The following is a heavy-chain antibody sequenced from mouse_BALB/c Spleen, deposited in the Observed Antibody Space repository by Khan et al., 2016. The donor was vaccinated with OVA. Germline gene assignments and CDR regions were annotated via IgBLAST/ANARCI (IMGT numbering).Heavy chain of an antibody. Sequence: QVQLKQSGPGLVAPSQTLSISCTVSGFSISNYGVHWVRQPPGKGLEWLGVIWAGGSTNHNSALMSRLSITKDNSKKQVFLKMNSLQPDDTAIYYCARAFYNGAWFAYWGQGTLVTVSA. CDR1: GFSISNYG. CDR3: ARAFYNGAWFAY. V-gene: IGHV2-9*02. J-gene: IGHJ3*01. CDR2: IWAGGST. D-gene: IGHD1-3*01.